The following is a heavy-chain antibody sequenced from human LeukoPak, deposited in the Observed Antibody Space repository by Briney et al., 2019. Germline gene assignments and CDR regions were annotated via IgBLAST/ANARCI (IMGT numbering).Heavy chain of an antibody. D-gene: IGHD2-2*01. J-gene: IGHJ4*02. CDR2: IRSKAYGGTT. V-gene: IGHV3-49*03. CDR3: TSDCSSTSCKTWGLFY. CDR1: GFTFGDYA. Sequence: PGRSLRLSCTASGFTFGDYAMSWFRQAPGKGLEWVGFIRSKAYGGTTEYAASVKGRFTISRDDSKSIAYLQMNSLKTEDTAVYYCTSDCSSTSCKTWGLFYWGQGTLVTVSS.